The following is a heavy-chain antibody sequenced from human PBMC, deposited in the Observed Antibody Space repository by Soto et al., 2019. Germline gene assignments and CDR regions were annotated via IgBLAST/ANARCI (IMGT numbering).Heavy chain of an antibody. V-gene: IGHV4-39*07. D-gene: IGHD2-15*01. Sequence: SETLSLTCSVSGGSISSSTYYWGWMRQPPGKGLEWIASFFIGGNTYYNPSLKSRVTTSVDTSKNQFSLRLSSVTAADTAVYYCARGQVVAAQHWGQGTLVTVSS. CDR1: GGSISSSTYY. CDR3: ARGQVVAAQH. CDR2: FFIGGNT. J-gene: IGHJ4*02.